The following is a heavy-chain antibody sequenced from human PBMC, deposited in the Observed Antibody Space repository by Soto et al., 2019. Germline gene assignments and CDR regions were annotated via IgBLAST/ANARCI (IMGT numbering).Heavy chain of an antibody. V-gene: IGHV1-24*01. CDR3: ATASAKIFTMIVVVSGPHAFDI. J-gene: IGHJ3*02. D-gene: IGHD3-22*01. Sequence: ASVKVSCKVSGYTLTELSMHWVRQAPGKGLEWMGGFDPEDGETIYAQKFQGRVTMTEDTSTDTAYIELSSLRSEDTAVYYCATASAKIFTMIVVVSGPHAFDIWGQGTMVTVSS. CDR2: FDPEDGET. CDR1: GYTLTELS.